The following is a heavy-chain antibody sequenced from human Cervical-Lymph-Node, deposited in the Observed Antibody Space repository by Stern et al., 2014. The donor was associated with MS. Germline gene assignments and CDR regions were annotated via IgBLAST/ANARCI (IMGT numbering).Heavy chain of an antibody. CDR2: IYPGDSET. V-gene: IGHV5-51*01. CDR3: ARQTTAWASDV. J-gene: IGHJ4*02. CDR1: GYKFSIYW. Sequence: VQLVQSGAELIRPGESLKISCKGSGYKFSIYWIAWVRQMPGKGLEWMGIIYPGDSETRYSPSCQAQDTMSAAKSTSTAYLQWSSLNASDTAMYFCARQTTAWASDVWGQGTLVNVSS. D-gene: IGHD1-14*01.